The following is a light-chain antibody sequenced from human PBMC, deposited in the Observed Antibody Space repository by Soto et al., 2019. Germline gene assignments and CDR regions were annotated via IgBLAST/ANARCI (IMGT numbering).Light chain of an antibody. J-gene: IGKJ1*01. Sequence: ENVLTQSPGTLSLSPGERATLSCRASQSVSSSYLTWYQQKPGQAPRLLIYGASSRATGIPDRFSGSGSGTDLTHTISRLEPEDFAVYYCQQFGSSPYTFRQGTKVEIK. CDR1: QSVSSSY. CDR3: QQFGSSPYT. V-gene: IGKV3-20*01. CDR2: GAS.